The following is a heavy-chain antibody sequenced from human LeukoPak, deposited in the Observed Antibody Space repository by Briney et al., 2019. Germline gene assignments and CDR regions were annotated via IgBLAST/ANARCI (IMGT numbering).Heavy chain of an antibody. CDR2: IYYSGST. J-gene: IGHJ5*02. V-gene: IGHV4-39*01. CDR3: ARGVRGFDP. D-gene: IGHD3-10*02. Sequence: GSLRLSCAASGFTFSSYWMSWVRQPPGKGLEWIGSIYYSGSTYYNPSLKSRVTISVDTSKNQFSLKLSSVTAADTAVYYCARGVRGFDPWGQGTLVTVSS. CDR1: GFTFSSYW.